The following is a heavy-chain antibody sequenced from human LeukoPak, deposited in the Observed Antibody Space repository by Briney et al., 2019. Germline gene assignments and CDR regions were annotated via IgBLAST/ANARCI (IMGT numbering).Heavy chain of an antibody. CDR2: IYYSGTT. Sequence: PSETLSLTCTVSGGSISGDYWSWIRQPPGKGLEWIGDIYYSGTTNYNPSLKSRVTISVDTSKNQFSLKLSSVTAADTAVYYCARGSSSWYRDFDHWGQGTLVTVSS. CDR1: GGSISGDY. CDR3: ARGSSSWYRDFDH. D-gene: IGHD6-13*01. V-gene: IGHV4-59*01. J-gene: IGHJ4*02.